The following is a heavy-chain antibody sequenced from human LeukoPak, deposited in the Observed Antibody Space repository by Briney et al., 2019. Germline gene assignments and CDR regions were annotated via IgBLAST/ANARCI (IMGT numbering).Heavy chain of an antibody. CDR3: AKTPTPIVVVIPPEFDP. J-gene: IGHJ5*02. CDR2: ISYDGSNK. Sequence: GRSLRLSCAASGFTFSSYGMHWVRQAPGKGLEWVAVISYDGSNKYYADSVKGRFTISRDNSKNTLYLQMNSLRAEDTAVYYCAKTPTPIVVVIPPEFDPWGQGTLVTVSS. V-gene: IGHV3-30*18. CDR1: GFTFSSYG. D-gene: IGHD3-22*01.